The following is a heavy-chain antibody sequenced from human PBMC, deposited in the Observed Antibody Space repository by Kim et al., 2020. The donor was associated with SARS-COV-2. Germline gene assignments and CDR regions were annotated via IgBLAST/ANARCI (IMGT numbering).Heavy chain of an antibody. J-gene: IGHJ4*02. V-gene: IGHV3-23*01. Sequence: GGSLRLSCAASGFTFSSCAMSWVRQAPGRGLECVSTISGSGGSTDYADSVKGRFTISRDNSKDTLYLQMNSLRAEDTAVYYCAKARDIARYDYWGQGTLVTVSS. CDR1: GFTFSSCA. CDR3: AKARDIARYDY. CDR2: ISGSGGST. D-gene: IGHD5-12*01.